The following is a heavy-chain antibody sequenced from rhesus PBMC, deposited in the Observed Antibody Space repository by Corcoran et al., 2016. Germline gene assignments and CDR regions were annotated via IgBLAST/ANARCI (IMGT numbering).Heavy chain of an antibody. D-gene: IGHD6-13*01. CDR1: GGSISGGYG. V-gene: IGHV4S7*01. CDR3: ARLGGAAMYSSWSDWYFDL. Sequence: QVQLQESGPGLVKPSETLSLTCAVSGGSISGGYGWGWNRQPPGQGLGGVGHIFGSIGSTYYNPSLKSRVTISRDTSKNQFSLKLSSVTAADTAVYYCARLGGAAMYSSWSDWYFDLWGPGTPITISS. CDR2: IFGSIGST. J-gene: IGHJ2*01.